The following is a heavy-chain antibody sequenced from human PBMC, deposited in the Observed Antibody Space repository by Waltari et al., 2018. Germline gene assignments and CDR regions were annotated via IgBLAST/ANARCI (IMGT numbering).Heavy chain of an antibody. V-gene: IGHV4-38-2*01. CDR2: IYHSGST. Sequence: QVQLQESGPGLVKPSETLSLTCAVSGYSISSGYYWGWIRQPPGKGLEWIGSIYHSGSTYYTPSLKSRVTISVDTSKNQFSLKLSSVTAADTAVYYCASHPMGGNRIGAFDIWGQGTTVTVSS. CDR1: GYSISSGYY. J-gene: IGHJ3*02. D-gene: IGHD2-15*01. CDR3: ASHPMGGNRIGAFDI.